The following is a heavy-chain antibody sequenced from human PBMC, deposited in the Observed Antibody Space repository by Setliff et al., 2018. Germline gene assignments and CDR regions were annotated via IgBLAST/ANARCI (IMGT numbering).Heavy chain of an antibody. CDR3: ARGLIVLPGPSGDMGYFDY. CDR2: INPSGGYT. CDR1: GHTFTSYF. Sequence: ASVKVSCKVSGHTFTSYFMQWVRQAPGQGLEWMGMINPSGGYTIYAQKFQGRVTMTRDTSTSTVYLELSSLRSEDTAVYYCARGLIVLPGPSGDMGYFDYWGQGTLVTVSS. V-gene: IGHV1-46*01. D-gene: IGHD2-8*01. J-gene: IGHJ4*02.